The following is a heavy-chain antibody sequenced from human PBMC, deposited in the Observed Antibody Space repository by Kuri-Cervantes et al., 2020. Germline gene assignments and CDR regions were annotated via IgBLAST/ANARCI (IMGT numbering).Heavy chain of an antibody. CDR2: TWYDGSNK. CDR3: ARGQNRAVAGAARQDEFTL. J-gene: IGHJ3*01. CDR1: GGSISSYY. V-gene: IGHV3-33*08. D-gene: IGHD6-19*01. Sequence: GGSLRLSCTVSGGSISSYYWSWIRQPPGKGLEWVAVTWYDGSNKYYADSVKGRSAISRDNSKNTLYLQMNSLSPEDTAFYYGARGQNRAVAGAARQDEFTLWGQGTMVTVSS.